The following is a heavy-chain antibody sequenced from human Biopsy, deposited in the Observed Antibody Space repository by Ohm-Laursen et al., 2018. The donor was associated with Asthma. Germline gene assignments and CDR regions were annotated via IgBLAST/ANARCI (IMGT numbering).Heavy chain of an antibody. CDR3: ARCQVGYSSGWSLLLKKIYYSGMDV. D-gene: IGHD6-19*01. CDR1: GGTFSNFA. J-gene: IGHJ6*02. CDR2: IMTVFGTT. V-gene: IGHV1-69*13. Sequence: SVTAFCKAPGGTFSNFAISWARQAPGQGLEWLGGIMTVFGTTNYAQKFQGRVTITADESTSTAYMEVTSLRSEDPAIYYCARCQVGYSSGWSLLLKKIYYSGMDVWGQGTAVTVSS.